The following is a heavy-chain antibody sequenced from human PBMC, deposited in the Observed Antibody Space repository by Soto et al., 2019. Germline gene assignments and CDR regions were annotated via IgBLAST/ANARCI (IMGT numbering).Heavy chain of an antibody. CDR1: GYTFTSYG. CDR3: ARERGGYSYGDY. D-gene: IGHD5-18*01. J-gene: IGHJ4*02. V-gene: IGHV1-18*01. Sequence: QVQLVQSGAEVKKPGASVKGSCKASGYTFTSYGISWVRQAPGQGLEWMGWVNIHSGDTNYAQKLQGRVTMTTDTSTSTAYLELSSLRSDDTAVYYCARERGGYSYGDYWGQGTLVTVSS. CDR2: VNIHSGDT.